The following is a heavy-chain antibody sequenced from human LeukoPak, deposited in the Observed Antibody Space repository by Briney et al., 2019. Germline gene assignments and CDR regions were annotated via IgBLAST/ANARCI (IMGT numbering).Heavy chain of an antibody. V-gene: IGHV3-74*01. CDR1: GFTFSSYW. CDR2: INSDGSST. J-gene: IGHJ6*03. CDR3: AKGGYGSTYYYYYMDV. Sequence: GGSLRLSCAASGFTFSSYWMHWVRQAPGKGLVWVSRINSDGSSTSYADSVKGRFTISRDNSKNTLYLQMNSLRAEDTAVYYCAKGGYGSTYYYYYMDVWGKGTTVTVSS. D-gene: IGHD5-12*01.